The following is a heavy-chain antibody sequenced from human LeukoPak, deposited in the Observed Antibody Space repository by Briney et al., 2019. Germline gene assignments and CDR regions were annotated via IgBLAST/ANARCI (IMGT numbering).Heavy chain of an antibody. V-gene: IGHV3-73*01. Sequence: GGSLRLSCAASGFTLSGSAMHWVRQASGKGLEWVGRIRSKANSYATAYAASVKGRFTISRDDSKNTAYLQMNSLKTEDTAAYYCTRRGYSYGYVFDYWGQGTLVAVSS. CDR2: IRSKANSYAT. D-gene: IGHD5-18*01. CDR3: TRRGYSYGYVFDY. J-gene: IGHJ4*02. CDR1: GFTLSGSA.